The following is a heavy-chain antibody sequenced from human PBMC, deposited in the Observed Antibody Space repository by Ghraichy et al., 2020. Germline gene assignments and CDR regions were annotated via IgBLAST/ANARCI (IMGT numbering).Heavy chain of an antibody. Sequence: GESLNISCAASGFTFSSYAMSWVRQAPGKGLEWVSAISGSGGSTYYADSVKGRFTISRDNSKNTLYLQMNSLRAEDTAVYYCAKDLVQPGIAVAGTSFYFDYWGQGTLVTVSS. CDR1: GFTFSSYA. J-gene: IGHJ4*02. CDR3: AKDLVQPGIAVAGTSFYFDY. CDR2: ISGSGGST. D-gene: IGHD6-19*01. V-gene: IGHV3-23*01.